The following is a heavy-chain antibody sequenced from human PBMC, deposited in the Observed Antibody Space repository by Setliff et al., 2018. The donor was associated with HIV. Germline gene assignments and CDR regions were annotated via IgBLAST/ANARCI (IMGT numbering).Heavy chain of an antibody. D-gene: IGHD6-13*01. V-gene: IGHV1-18*01. Sequence: ASVKVSCKASGGTFSTSGISWVRQAPGQGLEWLGWINIFNGNRNYAQKFQGRVTVTRDTSTTTVYMELSGLRSEDTAVYYCARATEAGTIDYWGQGTRVTVSS. CDR1: GGTFSTSG. CDR2: INIFNGNR. CDR3: ARATEAGTIDY. J-gene: IGHJ4*02.